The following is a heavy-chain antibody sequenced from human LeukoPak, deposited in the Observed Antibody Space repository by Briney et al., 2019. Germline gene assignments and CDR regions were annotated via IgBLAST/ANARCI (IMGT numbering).Heavy chain of an antibody. V-gene: IGHV4-59*08. Sequence: SETLSLTCTVSGGSISSYYWSWIRQPPGKGLEWIGYIDYSGNINYNPSLKSRVTISVDTSKNQFSLKLSSVTAADTAVYYCARHGVYSSSSYFDYWGQGTLVTVSS. D-gene: IGHD6-6*01. CDR2: IDYSGNI. CDR1: GGSISSYY. J-gene: IGHJ4*02. CDR3: ARHGVYSSSSYFDY.